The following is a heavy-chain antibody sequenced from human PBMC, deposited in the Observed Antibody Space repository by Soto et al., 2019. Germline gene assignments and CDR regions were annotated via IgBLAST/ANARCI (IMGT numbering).Heavy chain of an antibody. CDR3: ARDQGTYYDFWSGYYPAY. V-gene: IGHV3-30-3*01. D-gene: IGHD3-3*01. Sequence: GGSLRLSGAASGFTFGSYAMHWVRQAQGKGLEWVAVISYDGSNKYYADSVKGRFTISRDNSKNTLYLQMNSLRAEDTAVYYCARDQGTYYDFWSGYYPAYWGQGTLVTVSS. CDR1: GFTFGSYA. J-gene: IGHJ4*02. CDR2: ISYDGSNK.